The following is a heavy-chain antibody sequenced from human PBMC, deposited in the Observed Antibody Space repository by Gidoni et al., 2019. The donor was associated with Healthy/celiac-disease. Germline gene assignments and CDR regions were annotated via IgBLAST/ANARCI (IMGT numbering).Heavy chain of an antibody. V-gene: IGHV3-48*03. Sequence: EVQLVESGGGLVQPGGSLRLSCAASGFTFSSYEMNWVRQAPGKGLEWVSYISSSGSTIYYADSVKGRFTISRDNAKNSLYLQMNSLRAEDTAVYYCARVLGDGYNFSWGQGTLVTVSS. CDR3: ARVLGDGYNFS. J-gene: IGHJ5*02. D-gene: IGHD5-12*01. CDR1: GFTFSSYE. CDR2: ISSSGSTI.